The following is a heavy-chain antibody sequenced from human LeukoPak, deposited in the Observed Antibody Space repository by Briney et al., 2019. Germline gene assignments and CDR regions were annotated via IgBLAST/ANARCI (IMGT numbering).Heavy chain of an antibody. CDR3: AREGGGFGELPLNYYGMDV. D-gene: IGHD3-10*01. CDR1: GYSFTSYG. Sequence: GESLKISCKGSGYSFTSYGISWVRQAPGQGLEWMGWISAYNGNTNYAQKLQGRVTMTTDTSTSTAYMELRSLRSDDTAVYYCAREGGGFGELPLNYYGMDVWGQGTTVTVSS. J-gene: IGHJ6*02. CDR2: ISAYNGNT. V-gene: IGHV1-18*01.